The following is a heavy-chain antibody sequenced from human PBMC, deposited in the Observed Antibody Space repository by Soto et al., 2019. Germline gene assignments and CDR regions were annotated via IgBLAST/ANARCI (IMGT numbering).Heavy chain of an antibody. CDR2: ISGSGGST. CDR1: GFTFSSYA. Sequence: GGSLRLSCAASGFTFSSYAMSWVRQAPGQGLEWVSAISGSGGSTYYADSVKGRFTISRDNSKNTLYLQMNSLRAEDTAVYYCAKDGKSSWYNPYNWFDPWGQGTLVTVSS. V-gene: IGHV3-23*01. J-gene: IGHJ5*02. D-gene: IGHD6-13*01. CDR3: AKDGKSSWYNPYNWFDP.